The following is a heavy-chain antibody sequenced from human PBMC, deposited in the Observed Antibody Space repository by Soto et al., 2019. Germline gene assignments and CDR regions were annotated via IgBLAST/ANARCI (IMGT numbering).Heavy chain of an antibody. J-gene: IGHJ5*01. V-gene: IGHV4-59*08. Sequence: SETQALTCTVPGGSISSYYSSWIREPPGKGLEWIGYIYYTGTTTYNPSIKSRVTISVDSSKNQFSLNLTSVSAAATAVYYSARLGAFYQSLDSWGQGTLVTLSS. CDR2: IYYTGTT. CDR1: GGSISSYY. D-gene: IGHD2-2*01. CDR3: ARLGAFYQSLDS.